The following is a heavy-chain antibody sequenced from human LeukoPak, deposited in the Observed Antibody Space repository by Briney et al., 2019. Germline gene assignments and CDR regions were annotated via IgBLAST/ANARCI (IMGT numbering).Heavy chain of an antibody. CDR2: INHSGST. V-gene: IGHV4-34*01. CDR1: GGSFSGYY. J-gene: IGHJ5*02. CDR3: ARVADIVVVPAAIRWFDP. Sequence: KPSETLSLTCAVYGGSFSGYYWSWIRQPPGKGLEWIGEINHSGSTNYNPSLKSRVTISVDTSKNQFSLKLSSVTAADTAVYYCARVADIVVVPAAIRWFDPWGQGTLVTVSS. D-gene: IGHD2-2*01.